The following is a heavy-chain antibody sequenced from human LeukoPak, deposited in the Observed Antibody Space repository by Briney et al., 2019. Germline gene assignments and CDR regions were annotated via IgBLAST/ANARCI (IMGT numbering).Heavy chain of an antibody. V-gene: IGHV3-23*01. CDR2: ISSSGGTT. CDR3: AHPSSGWTSFDY. D-gene: IGHD6-19*01. CDR1: GFFFDDYA. J-gene: IGHJ4*02. Sequence: GGSLRLSCAASGFFFDDYAMNWVRQAPGKGLEWVSGISSSGGTTYYADSVRGRFTIPRDNSKNTLYLQMKSLRAEDTAVYYCAHPSSGWTSFDYWGQGTLVTVSS.